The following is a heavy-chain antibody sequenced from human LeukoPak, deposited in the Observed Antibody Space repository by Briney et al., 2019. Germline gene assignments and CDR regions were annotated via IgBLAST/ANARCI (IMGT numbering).Heavy chain of an antibody. CDR3: ARGGSYLSAFDI. CDR1: GFTVSSNY. CDR2: IYSGGST. J-gene: IGHJ3*02. Sequence: TGGSLRLSCAASGFTVSSNYMSWVRQAPGKGLEWVSIIYSGGSTFYADSVKGRFTIPRDNSKNTLYLQMISLRAEDTAVYYCARGGSYLSAFDIWGQGTMVTVSS. D-gene: IGHD1-26*01. V-gene: IGHV3-53*01.